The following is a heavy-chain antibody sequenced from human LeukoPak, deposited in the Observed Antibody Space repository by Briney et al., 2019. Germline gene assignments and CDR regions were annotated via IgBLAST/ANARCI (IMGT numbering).Heavy chain of an antibody. D-gene: IGHD3-3*01. CDR2: INHSGSA. Sequence: SETLSLTCAVYGGSLSGSYWSWIRQPPGKGLEWIGEINHSGSANYNPSLKSRVTLSIDKSKNQFSLNLNSVTAADAAVYYCARARRDSGYYKVDYWGQGTLVTVSS. V-gene: IGHV4-34*01. J-gene: IGHJ4*02. CDR1: GGSLSGSY. CDR3: ARARRDSGYYKVDY.